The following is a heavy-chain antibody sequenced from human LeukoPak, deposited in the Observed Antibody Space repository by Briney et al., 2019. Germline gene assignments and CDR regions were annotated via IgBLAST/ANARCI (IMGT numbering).Heavy chain of an antibody. J-gene: IGHJ5*02. Sequence: SETLSLTCAVYGGSFSGYYWSWIRQPPGKGLEWIGEINHSGSTNYNPSLKSRVTISVDTSKNQFSLKLSSVTAADTAVYYCAIRGGAKSRWENWFDPWGQGTLVTVSS. CDR2: INHSGST. D-gene: IGHD3-10*01. CDR1: GGSFSGYY. V-gene: IGHV4-34*01. CDR3: AIRGGAKSRWENWFDP.